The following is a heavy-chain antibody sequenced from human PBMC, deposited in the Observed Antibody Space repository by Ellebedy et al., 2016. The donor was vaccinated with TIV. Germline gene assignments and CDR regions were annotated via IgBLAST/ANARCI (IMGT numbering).Heavy chain of an antibody. Sequence: GESLKISCAASGFTFSSYAMSWVRQAPGKGLEWVSAISGSGGSTYYADSVKGRFTISRDNSKNTLYLQMNSLRAEDTAVYYCAKVNSSSWYEGWHYYYGMDVWGQGTTVTVSS. CDR3: AKVNSSSWYEGWHYYYGMDV. CDR2: ISGSGGST. V-gene: IGHV3-23*01. CDR1: GFTFSSYA. J-gene: IGHJ6*02. D-gene: IGHD6-13*01.